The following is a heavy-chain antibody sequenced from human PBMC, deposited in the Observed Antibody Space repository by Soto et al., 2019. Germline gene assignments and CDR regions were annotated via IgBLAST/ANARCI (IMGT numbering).Heavy chain of an antibody. D-gene: IGHD2-15*01. CDR2: MYHSGST. J-gene: IGHJ6*02. CDR3: ARDWRYCSGGSCYTHYYYGMDV. V-gene: IGHV4-30-2*05. Sequence: PSETLSLTCAVSGGSISSGGYSWRWIRQPPGKGLEWIGYMYHSGSTYHNPSLKSRVTISVDTSKNQFSLKLTSVTAADTAVYYCARDWRYCSGGSCYTHYYYGMDVWGQGTTVTVSS. CDR1: GGSISSGGYS.